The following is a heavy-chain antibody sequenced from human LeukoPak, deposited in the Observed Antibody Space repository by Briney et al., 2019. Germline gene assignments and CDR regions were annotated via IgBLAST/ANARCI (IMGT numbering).Heavy chain of an antibody. V-gene: IGHV3-23*01. J-gene: IGHJ3*02. CDR2: ISGSGGST. CDR3: AKDISGWYGSFAFDI. Sequence: GGSLRLSCAASGFTFSSYAMSWVRQAPGKGLEWVSAISGSGGSTYYADSVKGRFTISRNNSKNTLYLQMNSLRAEDTAVYYCAKDISGWYGSFAFDIWGQGTMVTVSS. CDR1: GFTFSSYA. D-gene: IGHD6-19*01.